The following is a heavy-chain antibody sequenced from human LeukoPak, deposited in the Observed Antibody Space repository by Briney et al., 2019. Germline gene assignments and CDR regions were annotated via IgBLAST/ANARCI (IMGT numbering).Heavy chain of an antibody. D-gene: IGHD3-22*01. CDR3: AKGYYYDSSGYYPAGPFDY. CDR2: ISSSSSYI. CDR1: GFTFSSYS. V-gene: IGHV3-21*04. J-gene: IGHJ4*02. Sequence: GGSLRLSCAASGFTFSSYSMNWVRQAPGKGLEWVSSISSSSSYIYYADSVKGRFTISRDNAKNSLYLQMNSLRAEDTAVYYCAKGYYYDSSGYYPAGPFDYWGQGTLVTVSS.